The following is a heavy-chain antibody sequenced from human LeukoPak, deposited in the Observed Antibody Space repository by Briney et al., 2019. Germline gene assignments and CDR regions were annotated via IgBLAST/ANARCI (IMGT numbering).Heavy chain of an antibody. J-gene: IGHJ5*02. D-gene: IGHD6-13*01. CDR2: IRYDGSNK. V-gene: IGHV3-30*02. CDR3: AKLTSYSSSWYRWFDP. CDR1: GFTFSSYG. Sequence: GGSLRLSCAASGFTFSSYGTHWVRQAPGKGLEWVAFIRYDGSNKYYADSVKGRFTISRDNSKNTLYLQMNSLRAEDTAVYYCAKLTSYSSSWYRWFDPWGQGTLVTVSS.